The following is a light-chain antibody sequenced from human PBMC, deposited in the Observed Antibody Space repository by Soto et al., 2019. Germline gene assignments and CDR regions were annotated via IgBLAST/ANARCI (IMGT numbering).Light chain of an antibody. CDR2: EVT. CDR1: TTDVGGYDL. V-gene: IGLV2-8*01. J-gene: IGLJ2*01. CDR3: CSYTVGDTVV. Sequence: QSALTQPPSASGSPGQSVTISCTGTTTDVGGYDLVSWYQQHPGKAPKVIIYEVTKRPSGVPDRFFGSKSGSTASLTVSGLQAEDEAVYYCCSYTVGDTVVFGVGTKVTVL.